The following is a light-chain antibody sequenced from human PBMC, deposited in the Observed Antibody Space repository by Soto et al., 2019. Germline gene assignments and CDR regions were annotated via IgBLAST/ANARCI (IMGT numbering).Light chain of an antibody. CDR3: SSYTTSSTWV. CDR1: SSDVGSYNC. J-gene: IGLJ3*02. Sequence: QSALTQPASVSGSPGQSITISCTGTSSDVGSYNCVSWYQQHPGKAPRLMIYDVSYRPSGDSNRFSGSKSGNTASLTISGLQAEDEADYYCSSYTTSSTWVFGGGTKVTVL. CDR2: DVS. V-gene: IGLV2-14*01.